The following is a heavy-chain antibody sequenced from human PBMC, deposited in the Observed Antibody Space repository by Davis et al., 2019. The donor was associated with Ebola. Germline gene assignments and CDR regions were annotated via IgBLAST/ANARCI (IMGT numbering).Heavy chain of an antibody. CDR1: GYTFTSYY. V-gene: IGHV1-46*01. CDR2: INPSGGST. Sequence: ASVKVSCKASGYTFTSYYMHWVRQAPGQGLEWMGIINPSGGSTSYAQKFQGRATMTTDTSTSTAYMELRSLRSDDTAVYYCARSITMIVVAGGWFDPWGQGTLVTVSS. D-gene: IGHD3-22*01. CDR3: ARSITMIVVAGGWFDP. J-gene: IGHJ5*02.